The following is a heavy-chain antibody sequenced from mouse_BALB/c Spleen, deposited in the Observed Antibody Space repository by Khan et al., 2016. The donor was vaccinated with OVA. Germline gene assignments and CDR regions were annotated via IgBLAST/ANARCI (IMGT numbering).Heavy chain of an antibody. D-gene: IGHD1-1*01. V-gene: IGHV2-9*02. J-gene: IGHJ3*01. CDR2: IWAGGST. Sequence: QVQLKESGPGLVAPSQTLSITCTVSGFSLTNYGVHWVRQPPGKGLEWLGVIWAGGSTNHNSALMSRLSISKDDSKSQVFFTMNSLQTDDTAIYYCARAFYYGAWFAYWAKGLWSLSLQ. CDR3: ARAFYYGAWFAY. CDR1: GFSLTNYG.